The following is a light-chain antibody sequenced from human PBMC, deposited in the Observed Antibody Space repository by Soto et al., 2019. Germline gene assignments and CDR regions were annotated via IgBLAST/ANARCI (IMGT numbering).Light chain of an antibody. CDR3: QQYSSWPPWT. CDR1: QSVRSN. J-gene: IGKJ1*01. V-gene: IGKV3-15*01. CDR2: GAS. Sequence: EIVMTQSPATLSVSPGERATLSCRASQSVRSNLAWYQQKPGQAPRLLIYGASTRATDIPARFSGSGSGTEFTLTISSLQSEDFAVYYCQQYSSWPPWTFGQGTKVEIK.